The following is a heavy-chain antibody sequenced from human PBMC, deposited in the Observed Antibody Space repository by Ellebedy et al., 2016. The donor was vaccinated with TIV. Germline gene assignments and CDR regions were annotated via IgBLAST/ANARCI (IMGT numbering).Heavy chain of an antibody. J-gene: IGHJ2*01. CDR2: ILPIFGTA. V-gene: IGHV1-69*13. CDR3: ARGKDSGNYVGWFDP. Sequence: ASVKVSCKASGGTFSSYTITWVRQAPGQGLEWVGGILPIFGTANYAQKFQGRVTITADESASIAYMELSSLRSEDTAVYYCARGKDSGNYVGWFDPWGRGTLVTVSS. CDR1: GGTFSSYT. D-gene: IGHD4-11*01.